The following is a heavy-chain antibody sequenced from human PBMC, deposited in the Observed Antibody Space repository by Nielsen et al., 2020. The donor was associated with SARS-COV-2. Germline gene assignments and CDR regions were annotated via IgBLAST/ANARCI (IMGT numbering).Heavy chain of an antibody. CDR2: IYSGGST. CDR3: ARGIVVVPAAIPGLGFDY. D-gene: IGHD2-2*01. Sequence: GSLRLSCAASGFTVSSNYMSWVRQAPGKGLEWVSVIYSGGSTYYADSVKGRFTISRDNSKNTLYLQMNSLRAEDTAVYYCARGIVVVPAAIPGLGFDYWGQGTLVTVSS. CDR1: GFTVSSNY. V-gene: IGHV3-53*01. J-gene: IGHJ4*02.